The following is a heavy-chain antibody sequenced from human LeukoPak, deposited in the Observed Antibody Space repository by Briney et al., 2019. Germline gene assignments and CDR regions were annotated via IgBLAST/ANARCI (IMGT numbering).Heavy chain of an antibody. CDR1: GYTFTSYA. J-gene: IGHJ6*02. CDR2: INAGNGNT. V-gene: IGHV1-3*01. D-gene: IGHD1-1*01. Sequence: ASVKVSCKASGYTFTSYAMHWVRQAPGQRLEWMGWINAGNGNTKYSQKFQGRVTITRDTSASTAYMELSSLRSEDTAVYYCAMGLYNWKNYYYYYGMDVWGQGTTVTVSS. CDR3: AMGLYNWKNYYYYYGMDV.